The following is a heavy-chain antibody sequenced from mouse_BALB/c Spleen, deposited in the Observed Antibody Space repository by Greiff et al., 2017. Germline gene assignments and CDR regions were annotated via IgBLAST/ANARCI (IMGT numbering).Heavy chain of an antibody. CDR2: IYPGNVNT. D-gene: IGHD1-1*01. V-gene: IGHV1S56*01. J-gene: IGHJ3*01. CDR3: ARGEFITTESSFAY. CDR1: GYTFTSYY. Sequence: VQLQQSGPELVKPGASVRISCKASGYTFTSYYIHWVKQRPGQGLEWIGWIYPGNVNTKYNEKFKGKATLTADKSSSTAYMQLSSLTSEDSAVYFCARGEFITTESSFAYWGQGTLVTVSA.